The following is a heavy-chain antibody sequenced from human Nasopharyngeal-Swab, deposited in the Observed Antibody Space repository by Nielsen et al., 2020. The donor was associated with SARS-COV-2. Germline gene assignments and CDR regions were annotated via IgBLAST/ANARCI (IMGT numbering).Heavy chain of an antibody. D-gene: IGHD2-2*02. Sequence: GESLKIYCEASGFTFSRYWMHWVRQAPGKGLVWVSYINPDGSSATYADSVKGRFTISRDNAKNSLYLQMDNLRAEDTAVYYCARNTPAMFAYWGRGTLVTVSS. CDR3: ARNTPAMFAY. J-gene: IGHJ4*02. V-gene: IGHV3-74*03. CDR2: INPDGSSA. CDR1: GFTFSRYW.